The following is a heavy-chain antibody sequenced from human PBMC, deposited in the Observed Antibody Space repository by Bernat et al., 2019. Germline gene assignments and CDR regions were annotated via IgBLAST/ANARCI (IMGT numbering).Heavy chain of an antibody. CDR3: ARLGGSDPHGVDY. Sequence: QVQLQQWGAGRLKPSETLSLTCAVYGGSFSGYYWSWIRQPPGKGLAWIGELNHSGITNYNPSLQSRVTISVDTSKTQFSLKLSSVAAADTAVYDCARLGGSDPHGVDYWGRGTLVPVSS. V-gene: IGHV4-34*01. CDR1: GGSFSGYY. J-gene: IGHJ4*01. CDR2: LNHSGIT. D-gene: IGHD1-26*01.